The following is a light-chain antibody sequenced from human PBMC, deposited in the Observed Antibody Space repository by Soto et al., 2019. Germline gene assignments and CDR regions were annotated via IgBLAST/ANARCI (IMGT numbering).Light chain of an antibody. CDR3: SSYTSSSTPWV. J-gene: IGLJ1*01. Sequence: SVLTPPTSLSGSPGQAITISCTGATSDVGGYNYVSWYQHHPGKAPKLMICDVSDRPSGVSNRFSGSKSGNTASLTISGLQAEDEADYYCSSYTSSSTPWVFGTGTKATVL. CDR1: TSDVGGYNY. V-gene: IGLV2-14*03. CDR2: DVS.